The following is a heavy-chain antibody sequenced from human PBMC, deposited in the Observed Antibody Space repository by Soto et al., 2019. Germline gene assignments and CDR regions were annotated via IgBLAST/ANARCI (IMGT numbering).Heavy chain of an antibody. CDR1: GFSFSNYA. V-gene: IGHV3-23*01. D-gene: IGHD4-17*01. CDR3: AKDPNGDYVGAFDS. J-gene: IGHJ4*02. Sequence: PGGSLRLSCTASGFSFSNYAVTWVRQAPGKGLEWVSSIGGVTIYTYYADSVKGRFTISRDKSKNTVFLQMNSLRADDTAVYHCAKDPNGDYVGAFDSWGQGTLVTVSS. CDR2: IGGVTIYT.